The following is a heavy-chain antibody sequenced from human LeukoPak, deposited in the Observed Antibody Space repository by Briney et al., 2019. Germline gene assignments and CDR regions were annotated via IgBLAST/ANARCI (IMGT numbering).Heavy chain of an antibody. CDR1: GGSISSSSYY. J-gene: IGHJ4*02. Sequence: SETLSLTCTVSGGSISSSSYYWGWIRQPPGKGLEWIGSIYYSGSTYYNPSLKSRVTISVDTSKNQFSLKLSSVTAADMAVYYCARHPRGSSRNGFDYWGQGTLVTVSS. D-gene: IGHD6-6*01. V-gene: IGHV4-39*01. CDR2: IYYSGST. CDR3: ARHPRGSSRNGFDY.